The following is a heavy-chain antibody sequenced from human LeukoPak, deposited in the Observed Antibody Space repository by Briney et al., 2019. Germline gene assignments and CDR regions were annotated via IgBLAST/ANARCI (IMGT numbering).Heavy chain of an antibody. Sequence: GASVKVSCKVSGYTLTELSMHWVRQAPGKGLEWMGGFYPEDGETIYAQKFQGRVTMTEDTSTDTAYMELSSLRSEDTAVYYCATVSSGWYGEIDYWGQGTLVTVSS. CDR1: GYTLTELS. V-gene: IGHV1-24*01. CDR3: ATVSSGWYGEIDY. J-gene: IGHJ4*02. CDR2: FYPEDGET. D-gene: IGHD6-19*01.